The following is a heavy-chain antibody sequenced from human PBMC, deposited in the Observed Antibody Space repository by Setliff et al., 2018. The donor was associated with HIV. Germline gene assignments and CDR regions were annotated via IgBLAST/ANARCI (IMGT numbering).Heavy chain of an antibody. CDR1: GFTFSDYY. J-gene: IGHJ6*03. CDR2: VRPYNADK. V-gene: IGHV1-2*02. D-gene: IGHD2-15*01. CDR3: ARDRAYCSSGSCYRPLVYYFYYMDV. Sequence: ASVKVSCKASGFTFSDYYMHWVRQAPGQGLEWMGWVRPYNADKNYAQKFQGRVTMTSDTSISTAYLELSGLTSDDTAIYYCARDRAYCSSGSCYRPLVYYFYYMDVWGAGTTVTVSS.